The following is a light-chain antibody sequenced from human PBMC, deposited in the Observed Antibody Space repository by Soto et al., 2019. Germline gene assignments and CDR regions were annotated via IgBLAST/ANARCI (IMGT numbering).Light chain of an antibody. CDR3: SSYTNKDTLL. Sequence: QSALTQPASVSGSPGQSITISCTGTSSDVGGYDHVSWYQQHPGKAPKRIIYDVTVRPSGISPRFSDSKSDNTASLAVSGLQHEDEADYYCSSYTNKDTLLFGGGTKLTVL. CDR2: DVT. J-gene: IGLJ3*02. CDR1: SSDVGGYDH. V-gene: IGLV2-14*03.